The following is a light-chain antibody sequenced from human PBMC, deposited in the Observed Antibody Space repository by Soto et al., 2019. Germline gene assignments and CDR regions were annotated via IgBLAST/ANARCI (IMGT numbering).Light chain of an antibody. CDR3: SSFTSSTTLV. V-gene: IGLV2-14*01. J-gene: IGLJ2*01. CDR1: SSDVGGYNY. CDR2: EVN. Sequence: QSALTQPASVSGSPGQSITISCTGTSSDVGGYNYVSWYQQYPGKAPKLMIYEVNNRPSGVSNRFSGSKSGNTASLTISGLQAEDEADYFCSSFTSSTTLVFGGGTQLTVL.